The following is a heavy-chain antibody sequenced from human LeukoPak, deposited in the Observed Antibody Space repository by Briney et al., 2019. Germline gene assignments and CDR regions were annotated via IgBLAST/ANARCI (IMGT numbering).Heavy chain of an antibody. CDR1: GFTFSSYA. Sequence: GGSLRLSCAASGFTFSSYAMSWVRQAPGKGLEWVSAISGGGSSTYYADSVKGRFTISRDNSKNTLSLQMNSLRAEDTAVYYCAKGYYYDISGYYNVDYWGQGTLVTVSS. J-gene: IGHJ4*02. V-gene: IGHV3-23*01. CDR2: ISGGGSST. D-gene: IGHD3-22*01. CDR3: AKGYYYDISGYYNVDY.